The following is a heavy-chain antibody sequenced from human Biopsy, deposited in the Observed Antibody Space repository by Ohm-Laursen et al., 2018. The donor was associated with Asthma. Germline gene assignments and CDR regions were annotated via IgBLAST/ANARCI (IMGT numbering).Heavy chain of an antibody. CDR1: GFTVSRDH. J-gene: IGHJ3*02. CDR3: AKGMDTFDI. Sequence: SLRLSCSASGFTVSRDHMFWVRQAPGKGPERVSVIYSGGTSDTADSVRGRFTISRDNSKNTLFLHMNSLRADDTAVYYCAKGMDTFDIWGQGTLVTVSS. D-gene: IGHD5-18*01. V-gene: IGHV3-53*01. CDR2: IYSGGTS.